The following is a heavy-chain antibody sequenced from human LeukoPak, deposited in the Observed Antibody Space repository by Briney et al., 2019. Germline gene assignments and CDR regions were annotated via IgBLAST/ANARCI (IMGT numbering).Heavy chain of an antibody. J-gene: IGHJ4*02. CDR1: GYTFTGYY. CDR2: INPNSGGT. V-gene: IGHV1-2*04. CDR3: ARAWYYYDSSGYLFPLDY. Sequence: ASVKVSCKASGYTFTGYYMHWVRQAPGQGLEWMGWINPNSGGTNYAQKLQGWVTMTRDTSISTAYMELRSLRSDDTAVYYCARAWYYYDSSGYLFPLDYWGQGTLVTASS. D-gene: IGHD3-22*01.